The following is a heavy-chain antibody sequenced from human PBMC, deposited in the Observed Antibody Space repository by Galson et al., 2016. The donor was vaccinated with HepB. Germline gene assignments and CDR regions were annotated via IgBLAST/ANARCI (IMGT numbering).Heavy chain of an antibody. Sequence: SLRLSCAASRFTFSTYSMNWVCQAPGKGLEWVSSISSSSSNIFYADSVKGRFTISRDNAKNSLYLQMNSLRAEDTAVYYCARDRSYGDYEDYYFDYWGQGTLVTVSS. CDR1: RFTFSTYS. V-gene: IGHV3-21*01. CDR3: ARDRSYGDYEDYYFDY. CDR2: ISSSSSNI. D-gene: IGHD4-17*01. J-gene: IGHJ4*02.